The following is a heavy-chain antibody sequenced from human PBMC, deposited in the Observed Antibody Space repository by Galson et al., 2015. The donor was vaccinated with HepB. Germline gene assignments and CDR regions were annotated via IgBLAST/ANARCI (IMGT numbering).Heavy chain of an antibody. D-gene: IGHD2-15*01. J-gene: IGHJ6*02. CDR2: TYYRSKWYN. Sequence: CAISEDSVSSNSAAWNWVRQSPSRGLEWLGRTYYRSKWYNDYAVSVKGRITINPDTSKNQFSLQLNSVTPEDTAVYYCARVGGTIYYYAMDVWGQGTTVTVSS. V-gene: IGHV6-1*01. CDR3: ARVGGTIYYYAMDV. CDR1: EDSVSSNSAA.